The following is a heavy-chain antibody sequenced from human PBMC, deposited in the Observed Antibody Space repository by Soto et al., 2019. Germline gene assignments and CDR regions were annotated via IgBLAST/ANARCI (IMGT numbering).Heavy chain of an antibody. CDR2: IGGSSDYT. CDR1: GFTFSGSA. Sequence: QPGGSLRLSCAASGFTFSGSAMSWVRQAPGRGLEWVSAIGGSSDYTHYTDSVKGRFTTSRDNSKNTLYLQMDSPRAEDTAVHYCAREVWFGELLSLANWGRGTLVTVSS. CDR3: AREVWFGELLSLAN. D-gene: IGHD3-10*01. V-gene: IGHV3-23*01. J-gene: IGHJ4*02.